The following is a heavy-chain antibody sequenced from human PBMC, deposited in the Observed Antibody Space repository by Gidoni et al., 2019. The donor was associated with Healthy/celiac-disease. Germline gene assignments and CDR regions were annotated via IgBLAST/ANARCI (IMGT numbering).Heavy chain of an antibody. V-gene: IGHV3-30*18. D-gene: IGHD3-10*01. J-gene: IGHJ4*02. CDR2: YDGSNK. CDR3: AKEDLTYYYGSGSYDAYYFDY. Sequence: YDGSNKYYADSVKGRFTISRDNSKNTLYLQMNSLRAEDTAVYYCAKEDLTYYYGSGSYDAYYFDYWGQGTLVTVSS.